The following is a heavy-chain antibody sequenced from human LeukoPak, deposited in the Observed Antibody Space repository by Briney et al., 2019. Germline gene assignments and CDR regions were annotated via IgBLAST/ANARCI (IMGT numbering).Heavy chain of an antibody. Sequence: PSEPLSLTCTVSGGSISSYYWSWLRQPPGKGLEWIGYIYYSGSTNYSPSLMSRVTISVDTSKNQFCLKLTSVTAADTAVYYCARIANCSGSGCLGFDPWGQGSLVTVSS. J-gene: IGHJ5*02. V-gene: IGHV4-59*01. D-gene: IGHD2-15*01. CDR2: IYYSGST. CDR3: ARIANCSGSGCLGFDP. CDR1: GGSISSYY.